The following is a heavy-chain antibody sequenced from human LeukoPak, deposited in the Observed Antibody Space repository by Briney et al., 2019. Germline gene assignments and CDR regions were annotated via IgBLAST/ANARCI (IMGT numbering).Heavy chain of an antibody. V-gene: IGHV3-30*04. CDR2: ISYDGRDK. CDR3: ARVPSSGGWSSYFDY. CDR1: GFTFSTYP. Sequence: GGSLRLSCAASGFTFSTYPMHWVRQAPGKGLEWVSVISYDGRDKHSADSVEGRFTISRDNSKNTLYLQMDSLRAEDTAVYYCARVPSSGGWSSYFDYWGQGTLVTVSS. D-gene: IGHD6-19*01. J-gene: IGHJ4*02.